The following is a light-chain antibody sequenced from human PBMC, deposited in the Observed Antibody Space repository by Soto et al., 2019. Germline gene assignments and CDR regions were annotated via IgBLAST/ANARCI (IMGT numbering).Light chain of an antibody. Sequence: IVLTQSPGTLSLSPGERATLSCRASQSVSSNYIAWYQQKLGQAPRLLIYGASSRATGIPDRFSGSGSGTDFTLTISRLEPEDFALYFCQQYGRSPPFTFGQGTKVEIK. CDR1: QSVSSNY. CDR3: QQYGRSPPFT. V-gene: IGKV3-20*01. CDR2: GAS. J-gene: IGKJ2*01.